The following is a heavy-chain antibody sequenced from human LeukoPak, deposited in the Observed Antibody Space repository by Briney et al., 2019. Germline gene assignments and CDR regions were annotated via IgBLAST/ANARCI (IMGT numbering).Heavy chain of an antibody. Sequence: SETLSLTCTVSGGSISSSNYYWGWIRQPPGKGLEWIGSIYYSGSTYYNPSLKSRVTISVDTSKNQFSLKLSSVTAADTAVYYCARIYSKPLTWYYYMDVWGKGTTVIVSS. J-gene: IGHJ6*03. D-gene: IGHD4-11*01. V-gene: IGHV4-39*01. CDR2: IYYSGST. CDR1: GGSISSSNYY. CDR3: ARIYSKPLTWYYYMDV.